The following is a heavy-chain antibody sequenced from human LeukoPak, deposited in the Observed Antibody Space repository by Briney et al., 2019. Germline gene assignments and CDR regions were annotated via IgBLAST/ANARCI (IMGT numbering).Heavy chain of an antibody. CDR3: ARDKDSWDYGDFYDN. D-gene: IGHD4-17*01. Sequence: GGSLRLSCAASGFTFSSYWMSWVRQAPGKGLEWVANIKQDGSEKYYVDSVKGRFTISRDNAKNSLYLQMNSLRAEDTAVYYCARDKDSWDYGDFYDNWGQGTLVTVSS. CDR2: IKQDGSEK. CDR1: GFTFSSYW. J-gene: IGHJ4*02. V-gene: IGHV3-7*01.